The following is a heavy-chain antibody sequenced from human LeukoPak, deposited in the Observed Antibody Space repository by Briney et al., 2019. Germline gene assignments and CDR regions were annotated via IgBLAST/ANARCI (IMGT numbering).Heavy chain of an antibody. J-gene: IGHJ4*02. CDR1: GGTFSSYG. Sequence: ASVKVSCKASGGTFSSYGISWVRQAPGQGLEWMGWISAYNGNTNYAQKLQGRVTMTTDTSTSTAYMELRSLRSDDTAVYYCARDMGEAEDYMVRGFTIGDWGQGTLVTVSS. V-gene: IGHV1-18*01. D-gene: IGHD3-10*01. CDR2: ISAYNGNT. CDR3: ARDMGEAEDYMVRGFTIGD.